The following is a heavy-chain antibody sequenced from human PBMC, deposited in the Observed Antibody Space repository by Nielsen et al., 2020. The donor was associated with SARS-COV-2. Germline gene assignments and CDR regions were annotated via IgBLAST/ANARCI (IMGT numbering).Heavy chain of an antibody. CDR3: ARRGGYCSSTSCYTGGDAFDI. CDR1: GYSFTSYW. D-gene: IGHD2-2*02. Sequence: GESLKISCQGSGYSFTSYWIGWVRQMPGKGLEWMGIIYPGDSDTRYSPSFQGQVTISADKSISTAYLQWSSLKASDTAMYYCARRGGYCSSTSCYTGGDAFDIWGQGTMVTVSS. V-gene: IGHV5-51*01. CDR2: IYPGDSDT. J-gene: IGHJ3*02.